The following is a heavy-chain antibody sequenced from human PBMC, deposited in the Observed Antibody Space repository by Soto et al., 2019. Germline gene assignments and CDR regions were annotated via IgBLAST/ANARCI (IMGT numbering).Heavy chain of an antibody. CDR3: SGCSGGACHKNYGMDV. V-gene: IGHV3-21*06. D-gene: IGHD2-15*01. Sequence: EVHLVESGGGLVKPGGSLRLSCAVSGFTFSSCTMNWVRQAPGKGLEWVSSISPSSGHIYYADSVKGRFTISRDNAKNSLFLLMNSLRVEDTAVYYCSGCSGGACHKNYGMDVWGQGTTVTVSS. J-gene: IGHJ6*02. CDR2: ISPSSGHI. CDR1: GFTFSSCT.